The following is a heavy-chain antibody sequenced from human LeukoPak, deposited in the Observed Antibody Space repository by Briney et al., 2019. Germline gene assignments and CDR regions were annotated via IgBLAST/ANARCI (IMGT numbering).Heavy chain of an antibody. V-gene: IGHV3-7*01. CDR2: IKKDGRAK. J-gene: IGHJ6*03. CDR3: ARDWGVDYDERHMDV. D-gene: IGHD3-16*01. Sequence: GASLRLSCAASGFNFNHFWMSWVRQAPGKGLEWVANIKKDGRAKYYVDSVKGRFTISRDNVKNSLFLQMNRLRVEDTAVYYCARDWGVDYDERHMDVWGKGTTVIVSS. CDR1: GFNFNHFW.